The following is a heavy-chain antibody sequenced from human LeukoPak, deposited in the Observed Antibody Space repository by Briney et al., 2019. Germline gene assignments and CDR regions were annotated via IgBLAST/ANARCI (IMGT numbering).Heavy chain of an antibody. D-gene: IGHD3-22*01. CDR2: IIPILGIA. J-gene: IGHJ3*02. CDR3: ARDATYYYDSSGYFLNDAFDI. CDR1: GGTFSIYA. Sequence: SVKVSCKASGGTFSIYAISWVRQAPGQGLEWMGRIIPILGIANYAQKFQGRVTITADKSTSTAYMELSSLRSEDTAVYYCARDATYYYDSSGYFLNDAFDIWGQGTMVTVSS. V-gene: IGHV1-69*10.